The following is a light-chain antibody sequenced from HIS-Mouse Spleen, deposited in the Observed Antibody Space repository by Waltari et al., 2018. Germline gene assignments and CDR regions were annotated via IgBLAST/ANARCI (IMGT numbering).Light chain of an antibody. J-gene: IGKJ2*01. Sequence: DIQMTQSPSSLSASVGARVPITCRASQGISNYLSWFQPKPGKAPRSLIYVASSLQTGVPSKFSGSGSGTDFTLTISSLQPEDFATYYCQQYNSYPYTFGQGTKLEIK. CDR2: VAS. CDR3: QQYNSYPYT. CDR1: QGISNY. V-gene: IGKV1-16*02.